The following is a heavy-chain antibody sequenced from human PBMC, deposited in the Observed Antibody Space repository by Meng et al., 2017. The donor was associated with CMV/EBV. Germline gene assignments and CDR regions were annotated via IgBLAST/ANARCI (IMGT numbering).Heavy chain of an antibody. J-gene: IGHJ6*02. D-gene: IGHD3-3*01. CDR3: AQSGGTYDFWSGYYSSSDTYGMDV. CDR1: GGSISSSSYY. V-gene: IGHV4-39*07. CDR2: IYYSGST. Sequence: SETLSLTCTVSGGSISSSSYYWGWIRQPPGEGLEWIGSIYYSGSTYYNPSLKSRVTISVDRSKNQFSLKLSSVTAEDTAVYYCAQSGGTYDFWSGYYSSSDTYGMDVWGQGTTVTVSS.